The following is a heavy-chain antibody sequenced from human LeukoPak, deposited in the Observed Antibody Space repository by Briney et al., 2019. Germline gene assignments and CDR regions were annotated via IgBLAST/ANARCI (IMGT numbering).Heavy chain of an antibody. CDR1: GGTFSSYA. CDR3: ARERGLKPPYYYYGMDV. J-gene: IGHJ6*02. CDR2: IIPIFGTA. V-gene: IGHV1-69*01. Sequence: GSSVKVSCKASGGTFSSYAISWVRQAPGQGLEWMGGIIPIFGTANYAQKFQGRVTITADESTSTVYMDPRSLRYEDTAVYYCARERGLKPPYYYYGMDVWGQGTTVIVPS. D-gene: IGHD3-10*01.